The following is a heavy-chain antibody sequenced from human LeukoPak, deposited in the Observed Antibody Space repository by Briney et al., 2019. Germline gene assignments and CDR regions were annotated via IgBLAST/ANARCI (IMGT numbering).Heavy chain of an antibody. D-gene: IGHD6-13*01. J-gene: IGHJ5*01. V-gene: IGHV6-1*01. CDR2: TYYRSKWYN. CDR1: GDSVSSNSAA. Sequence: SQTLSLTCAISGDSVSSNSAAWNWIRQSPSRGLEWLGRTYYRSKWYNDYAVSVKSRITINPDTSKNQFSLQLNSVTPEDTAVYYCARDHHLYSSSWYGDWFDPWGQGTLVTVSS. CDR3: ARDHHLYSSSWYGDWFDP.